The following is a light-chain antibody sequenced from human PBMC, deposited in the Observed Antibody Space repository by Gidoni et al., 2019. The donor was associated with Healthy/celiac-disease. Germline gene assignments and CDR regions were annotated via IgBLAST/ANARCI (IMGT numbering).Light chain of an antibody. Sequence: QSVLTQPPSVSGAPGQRVTISYTGSSSNIGAGYDVPWYQQLPGTAPKLLIYGNSNRPSGVPDRFSGSKSGTSASLAITGLQAEDEADYYCQSYDSSLSGSWVFGGGTKLTVL. J-gene: IGLJ3*02. CDR1: SSNIGAGYD. CDR2: GNS. CDR3: QSYDSSLSGSWV. V-gene: IGLV1-40*01.